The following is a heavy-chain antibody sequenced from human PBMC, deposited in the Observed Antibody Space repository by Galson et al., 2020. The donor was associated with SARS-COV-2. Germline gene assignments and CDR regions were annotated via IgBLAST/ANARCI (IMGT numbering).Heavy chain of an antibody. D-gene: IGHD6-13*01. Sequence: SETLSLTCVVSGGSISTSDWWTWVRQPPGKGLEWIAEIYHSGTTNYNPSLQSRVTISIDRSKNHFSLNLTSVTAADTAVYYCARASVAAAGGLDHWGQGTLVTVSA. V-gene: IGHV4-4*02. CDR2: IYHSGTT. J-gene: IGHJ5*02. CDR1: GGSISTSDW. CDR3: ARASVAAAGGLDH.